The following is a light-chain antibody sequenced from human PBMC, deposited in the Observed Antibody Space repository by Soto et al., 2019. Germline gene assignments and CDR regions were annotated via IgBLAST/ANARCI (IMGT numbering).Light chain of an antibody. J-gene: IGKJ1*01. V-gene: IGKV1-39*01. CDR2: AAS. CDR3: HQTYSTPWT. CDR1: QSISTY. Sequence: DIQMTQSPSSLSASVGDRVTITCRASQSISTYLNWYQQQPGKAPKLLIYAASTLQIGVPSRFSGSGSGTEFTLTINNLQPEDFATYSCHQTYSTPWTFGQGTKVEIK.